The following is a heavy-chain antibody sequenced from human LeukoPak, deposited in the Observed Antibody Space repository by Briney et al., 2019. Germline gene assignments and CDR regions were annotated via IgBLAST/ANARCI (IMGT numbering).Heavy chain of an antibody. V-gene: IGHV3-33*08. CDR1: GFTFSNYW. Sequence: GGSLRLSCAASGFTFSNYWMSWVRQAPGKGLEWVAIIWYDGSNKYYADSVKGRFTISRDNSKNTLYLQMNSLRDEDTAVYYCARRGVAGTNYFDYWGQGTLVTVSS. D-gene: IGHD6-19*01. CDR3: ARRGVAGTNYFDY. J-gene: IGHJ4*02. CDR2: IWYDGSNK.